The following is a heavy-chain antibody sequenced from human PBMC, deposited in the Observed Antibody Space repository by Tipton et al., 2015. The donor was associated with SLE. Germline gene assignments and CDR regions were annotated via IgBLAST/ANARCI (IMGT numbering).Heavy chain of an antibody. CDR1: GFTFSSYA. Sequence: SLRLSCAASGFTFSSYAMHWVRQAPGKGLEWVAVISYDGSNKYYADSVKGRFTISRDNSKNTLYLQMNSLRAEDTAVYYCARGDYGEDGTFDYWGQGTLVTVSS. CDR3: ARGDYGEDGTFDY. CDR2: ISYDGSNK. D-gene: IGHD4-17*01. J-gene: IGHJ4*02. V-gene: IGHV3-30-3*01.